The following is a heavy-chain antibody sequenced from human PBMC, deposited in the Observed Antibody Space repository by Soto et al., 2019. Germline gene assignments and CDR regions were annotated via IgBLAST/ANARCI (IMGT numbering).Heavy chain of an antibody. J-gene: IGHJ6*02. D-gene: IGHD3-16*01. CDR3: TRGPPGGYGMDV. CDR2: IKEDGSER. CDR1: GFTFNSYW. Sequence: GESLKISCAASGFTFNSYWMSWVRQAPGKGLEWVANIKEDGSERYYVDSVKGRFTISRDNAKNSLYLQMEGLRVEDTAVYYCTRGPPGGYGMDVWGQGTTVTVSS. V-gene: IGHV3-7*03.